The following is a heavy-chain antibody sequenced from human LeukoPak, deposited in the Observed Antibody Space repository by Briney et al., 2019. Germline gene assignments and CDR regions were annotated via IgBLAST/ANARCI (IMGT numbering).Heavy chain of an antibody. CDR2: IYYSGST. V-gene: IGHV4-59*01. CDR3: ARDAYSSSWLNWYFDL. Sequence: SETLSLTCTVSGGSISSYYWSWIRQPPGKGLEWIGYIYYSGSTNYNPSLKSRVTISVDTSKNQFSPKLSSVTAADTAVYYCARDAYSSSWLNWYFDLWGRGTLVTVSS. J-gene: IGHJ2*01. D-gene: IGHD6-13*01. CDR1: GGSISSYY.